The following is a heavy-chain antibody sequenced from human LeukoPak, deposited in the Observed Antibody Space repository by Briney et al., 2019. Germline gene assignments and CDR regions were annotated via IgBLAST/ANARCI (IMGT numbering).Heavy chain of an antibody. V-gene: IGHV1-69*13. Sequence: ASVKVSCKASGGTFSSYAISWVRQAPGQGLEWMGGIIPIFGTANYAQKFQGRVTITADESTSTAYMELSSLRSEDTAVYYCARAIAAAGTYYYYYMDVWGKGTTVTVSS. CDR2: IIPIFGTA. J-gene: IGHJ6*03. CDR1: GGTFSSYA. CDR3: ARAIAAAGTYYYYYMDV. D-gene: IGHD6-13*01.